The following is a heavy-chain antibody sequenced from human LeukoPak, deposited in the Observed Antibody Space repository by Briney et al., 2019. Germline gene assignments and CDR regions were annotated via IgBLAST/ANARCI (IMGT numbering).Heavy chain of an antibody. V-gene: IGHV1-8*03. Sequence: ASVKVSCKASEYTFTSYDINWVRQATGQGLEWMGWMNPNSGNTGYAQKFQGRVTITRNTSISTAYMELSSLRSEDTAVYYCARGLVGATYYYYYYMDVCGKGTTVTVSS. CDR1: EYTFTSYD. CDR3: ARGLVGATYYYYYYMDV. D-gene: IGHD1-26*01. CDR2: MNPNSGNT. J-gene: IGHJ6*03.